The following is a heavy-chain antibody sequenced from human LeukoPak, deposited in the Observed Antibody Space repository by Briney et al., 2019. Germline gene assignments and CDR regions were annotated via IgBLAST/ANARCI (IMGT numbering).Heavy chain of an antibody. CDR2: IRYDGSNK. J-gene: IGHJ4*02. D-gene: IGHD3-10*01. V-gene: IGHV3-30*02. CDR3: AKDSPVGGYCSGAFDY. CDR1: GFTFRSYG. Sequence: GGSLRLSCAASGFTFRSYGMHWVRQAPGKGLEWVAFIRYDGSNKYYADSVKGRFTISRDNSKNTLYLQMNSLRAEDTAVYYCAKDSPVGGYCSGAFDYWGQGTLVTVSS.